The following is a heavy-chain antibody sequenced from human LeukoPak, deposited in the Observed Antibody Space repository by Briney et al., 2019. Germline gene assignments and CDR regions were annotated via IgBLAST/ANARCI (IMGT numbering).Heavy chain of an antibody. V-gene: IGHV3-30*18. CDR2: ISYDGSNK. J-gene: IGHJ4*02. CDR3: AKGTLIYYDSSGDYFDY. Sequence: PGRSLRLSCAASGFTFSSYGMHWVRQAPGKGLEWVAVISYDGSNKYYADSVKGRFTISRDNSKNTLYLRMNSLRAEDTAVYYCAKGTLIYYDSSGDYFDYWGQGTLVTVSS. CDR1: GFTFSSYG. D-gene: IGHD3-22*01.